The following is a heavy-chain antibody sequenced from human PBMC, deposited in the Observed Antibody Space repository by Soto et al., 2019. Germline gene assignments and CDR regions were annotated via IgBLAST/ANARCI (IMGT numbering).Heavy chain of an antibody. Sequence: QVPLVQSGAEVKKPGASVKVSCKASGYTFTSYGISWVRQAPGQGLEWMGWISAYNGNTNYAQKLQDRVTMTTDTSTRTAYMELRSLRSDDTAVYYCARLPLWFGGSGSHGSYRSSHMDVWGKGTTVTVSS. D-gene: IGHD3-16*02. J-gene: IGHJ6*03. CDR3: ARLPLWFGGSGSHGSYRSSHMDV. CDR1: GYTFTSYG. CDR2: ISAYNGNT. V-gene: IGHV1-18*01.